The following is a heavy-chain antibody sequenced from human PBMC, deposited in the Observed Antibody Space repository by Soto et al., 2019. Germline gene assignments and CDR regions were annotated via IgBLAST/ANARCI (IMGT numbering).Heavy chain of an antibody. D-gene: IGHD3-22*01. CDR1: GFTFSSYG. J-gene: IGHJ4*02. V-gene: IGHV3-33*03. CDR3: AKDRKRYYDSSGYFIY. Sequence: PGGSLRLSCAASGFTFSSYGMHWARQAPGKGLEWVAVIWYDGSSTSYADSVKGRFTISRDNAKNTLYLQMNSLRAEDTAVYYCAKDRKRYYDSSGYFIYWGQGTLVTVSS. CDR2: IWYDGSST.